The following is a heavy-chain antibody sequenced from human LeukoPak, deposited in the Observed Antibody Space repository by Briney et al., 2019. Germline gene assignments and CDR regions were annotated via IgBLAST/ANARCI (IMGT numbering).Heavy chain of an antibody. D-gene: IGHD3-22*01. Sequence: ASVKVSCKASGYTFSDYYIHWVRQAPGQGLEWMGWINPNSGGTNYAQKFQGRVTMTRDTSINTAYMELSRLNSGDTAVYYCARDWAYYYDSSGYYRRHFDYWGQGTLVTVSS. CDR3: ARDWAYYYDSSGYYRRHFDY. CDR1: GYTFSDYY. J-gene: IGHJ4*02. V-gene: IGHV1-2*02. CDR2: INPNSGGT.